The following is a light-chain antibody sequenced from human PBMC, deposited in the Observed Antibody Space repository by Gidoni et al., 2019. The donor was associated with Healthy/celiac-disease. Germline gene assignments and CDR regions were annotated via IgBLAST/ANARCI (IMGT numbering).Light chain of an antibody. CDR3: QQYNSYWT. Sequence: DIQMTQSHSTLSASVGERVTITCRASQSISSGLTWYQQKPGKAPKLLIYKASSLESGVPSRFSGSGSGTEFTLTISSLQPDDFATYYCQQYNSYWTFGQGTKVEIK. CDR2: KAS. V-gene: IGKV1-5*03. J-gene: IGKJ1*01. CDR1: QSISSG.